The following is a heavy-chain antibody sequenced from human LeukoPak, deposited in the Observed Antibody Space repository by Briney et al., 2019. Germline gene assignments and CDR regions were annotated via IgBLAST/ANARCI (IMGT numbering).Heavy chain of an antibody. V-gene: IGHV4-38-2*01. Sequence: SETLSLTCAVSGYSISSGYYWGWIRQPPGKGLEWIGSIYHSGSTYYNPSLKSRVTISVDTSKNQFSLKLSSVTAADTAVYYCARGLGPYDILTGWGPYFDYWGQGTLVTVSS. CDR2: IYHSGST. CDR1: GYSISSGYY. D-gene: IGHD3-9*01. CDR3: ARGLGPYDILTGWGPYFDY. J-gene: IGHJ4*02.